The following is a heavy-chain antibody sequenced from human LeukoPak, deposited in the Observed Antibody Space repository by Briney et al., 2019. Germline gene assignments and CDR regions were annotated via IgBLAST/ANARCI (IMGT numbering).Heavy chain of an antibody. CDR2: IIPIFGTA. CDR3: VRDRGASSGPLDY. V-gene: IGHV1-69*13. CDR1: GGTFSSYA. J-gene: IGHJ4*02. D-gene: IGHD6-19*01. Sequence: SVKVSCKASGGTFSSYAIGWVRQAPGQGLEWMGGIIPIFGTANYAQKFQGRVTITADESTSTAYMELSSLRSEDTAVYYCVRDRGASSGPLDYWGQGTLVTVSS.